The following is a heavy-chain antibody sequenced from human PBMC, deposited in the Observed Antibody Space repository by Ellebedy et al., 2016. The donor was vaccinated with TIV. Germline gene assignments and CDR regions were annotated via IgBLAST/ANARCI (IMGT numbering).Heavy chain of an antibody. Sequence: GESLKISCTASGFTFSNYAMHWVRQAPGLGLEWVAVISYDGDNEIFADSVKGRFTISRNNSKNTLYLQMNSLRADDTAVYYCARFNAVDTSLFDDWGQGIMVTVSS. CDR3: ARFNAVDTSLFDD. J-gene: IGHJ4*02. CDR2: ISYDGDNE. CDR1: GFTFSNYA. D-gene: IGHD5-18*01. V-gene: IGHV3-30-3*01.